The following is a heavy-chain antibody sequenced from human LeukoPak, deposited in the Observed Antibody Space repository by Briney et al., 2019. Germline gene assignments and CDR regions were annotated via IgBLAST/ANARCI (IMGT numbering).Heavy chain of an antibody. CDR2: ISAYNGNT. CDR3: ARLQLLSLDY. CDR1: GYTFTSYG. Sequence: ASVKVSCKASGYTFTSYGISWVRQAPGQGLEWMGWISAYNGNTKYVQKLQGRVTMTSDTSTSTAYMQLRSLRSDDTAVYYCARLQLLSLDYWGQGTLVTVSS. J-gene: IGHJ4*02. V-gene: IGHV1-18*01. D-gene: IGHD2/OR15-2a*01.